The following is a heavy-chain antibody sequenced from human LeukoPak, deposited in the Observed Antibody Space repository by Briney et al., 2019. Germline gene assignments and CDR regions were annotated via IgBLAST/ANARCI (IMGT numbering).Heavy chain of an antibody. V-gene: IGHV3-9*01. Sequence: GGSLRLSCAASGFTFDDYGMHWVRQSPGKGLEWVSGISWNSDSIGYADSVRGRFTISRDNAKNSLYLQMNSLRAEDTALYYCAKDIMKYYYYMDVWGKGTTVTVSS. CDR1: GFTFDDYG. J-gene: IGHJ6*03. CDR3: AKDIMKYYYYMDV. CDR2: ISWNSDSI.